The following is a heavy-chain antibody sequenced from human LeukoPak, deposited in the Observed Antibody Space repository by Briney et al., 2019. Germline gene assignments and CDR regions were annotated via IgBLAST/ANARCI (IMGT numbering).Heavy chain of an antibody. CDR2: ISGSGAGT. CDR1: GFTFSSYA. V-gene: IGHV3-23*01. D-gene: IGHD1-26*01. CDR3: AKYSGSYYTQFDY. Sequence: GGSLRLSCAASGFTFSSYAMSWVRQAPGKGLEWVSAISGSGAGTYYADSVKGRFTISRDNSKNTLYLQMNSLRAEDTAVYYCAKYSGSYYTQFDYWGQGALVTVSS. J-gene: IGHJ4*02.